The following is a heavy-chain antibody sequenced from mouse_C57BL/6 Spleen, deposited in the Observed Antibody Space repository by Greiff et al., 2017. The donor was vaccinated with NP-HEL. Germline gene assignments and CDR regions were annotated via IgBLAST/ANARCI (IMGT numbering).Heavy chain of an antibody. D-gene: IGHD1-1*01. V-gene: IGHV1-18*01. J-gene: IGHJ1*03. Sequence: EVQLQQSGPELVKPGASVKIPCKASGYTFTDYNMDWVKQSHGQSLAWIGDINPTNGGTIYNQKFKGKATLTVDKSSSTAYMELRSLTSEDTAVYYCARSGVLRSYWDVEVWGTGTTVTVPS. CDR1: GYTFTDYN. CDR3: ARSGVLRSYWDVEV. CDR2: INPTNGGT.